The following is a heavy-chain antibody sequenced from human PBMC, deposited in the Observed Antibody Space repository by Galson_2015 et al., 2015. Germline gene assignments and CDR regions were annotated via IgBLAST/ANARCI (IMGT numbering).Heavy chain of an antibody. J-gene: IGHJ6*02. CDR1: GDSVSSHSAA. CDR3: AREGDSSGWYPMNYYGRDV. Sequence: CAISGDSVSSHSAAWNWIRQSPSRGLEWLGRTYYRSKWYNDYAVSVKSRITINPDTSKNQFSLQLNSVTPEDTAVYYCAREGDSSGWYPMNYYGRDVWGQGTTVTGSS. D-gene: IGHD6-19*01. CDR2: TYYRSKWYN. V-gene: IGHV6-1*01.